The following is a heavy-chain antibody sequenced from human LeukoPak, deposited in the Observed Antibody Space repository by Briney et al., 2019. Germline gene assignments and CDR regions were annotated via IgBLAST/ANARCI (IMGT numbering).Heavy chain of an antibody. Sequence: ASVKVSCKASGYTFTGYFIHWVRQAPGQGLEWMGWINPNSGGTNLAQKFQGRVTMTRDTSISTAYMELSRLRSDDTAVYYCARNPQGYCGGDCHNDYWGQGTLVTVSS. J-gene: IGHJ4*02. CDR2: INPNSGGT. D-gene: IGHD2-21*02. V-gene: IGHV1-2*02. CDR3: ARNPQGYCGGDCHNDY. CDR1: GYTFTGYF.